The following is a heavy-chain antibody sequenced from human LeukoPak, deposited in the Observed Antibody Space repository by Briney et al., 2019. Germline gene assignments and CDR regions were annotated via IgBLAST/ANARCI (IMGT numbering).Heavy chain of an antibody. CDR2: ISYDGSNK. V-gene: IGHV3-30*18. CDR3: AKGGAVAGIIKGGFDY. CDR1: GFTFSSYG. D-gene: IGHD6-19*01. J-gene: IGHJ4*02. Sequence: GGSLRLSCAASGFTFSSYGMHWVRQAPGKGLEWVAVISYDGSNKCYADSVKGRFTISRDNSKNTLYLQMNSLRAEDTAVYYCAKGGAVAGIIKGGFDYWGQGTLVTVSS.